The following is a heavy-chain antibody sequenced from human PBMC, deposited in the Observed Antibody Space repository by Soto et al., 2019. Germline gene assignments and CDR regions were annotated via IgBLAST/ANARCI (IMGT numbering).Heavy chain of an antibody. D-gene: IGHD3-3*01. CDR2: ISYDGSNK. J-gene: IGHJ6*02. Sequence: QVQLVESGGGVVQPGRSLRLSCAASGFTFSSYAMHWVRQAPGKGLAWVAVISYDGSNKYYADSVKGRFTISRDNSKNTLYLQMNSLRAEDTAVYYCARGRRTIFGVVIPKGMDVWGQGTTVTVSS. CDR1: GFTFSSYA. CDR3: ARGRRTIFGVVIPKGMDV. V-gene: IGHV3-30-3*01.